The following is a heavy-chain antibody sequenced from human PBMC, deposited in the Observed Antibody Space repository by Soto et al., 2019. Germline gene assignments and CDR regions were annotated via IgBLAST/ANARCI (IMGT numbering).Heavy chain of an antibody. V-gene: IGHV3-49*03. CDR1: GFTFGDYA. Sequence: LGLSCTASGFTFGDYAMSWFRQAPGKGLEWVGFIRSKAYGGTTEYAASVKGRFTISRDDSKSIAYLQMNSLKTEDTAVYYCTRDVPPRALRYFDGLYPDAFDIWGQGTMVTVSS. CDR2: IRSKAYGGTT. J-gene: IGHJ3*02. D-gene: IGHD3-9*01. CDR3: TRDVPPRALRYFDGLYPDAFDI.